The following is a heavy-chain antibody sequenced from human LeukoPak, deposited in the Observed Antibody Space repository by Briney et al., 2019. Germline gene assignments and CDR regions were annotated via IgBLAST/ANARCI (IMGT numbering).Heavy chain of an antibody. Sequence: GGSLRLSCAASGFTFSSYGMHWVRQAPGKGLEWVAFIRYDGSNKYYADSVKGRFTISRDNSKNTLYLQMNSLRAEDTAVYYCARDLERSRLYRGYYFDYWGQGTLVTVSS. D-gene: IGHD1-26*01. J-gene: IGHJ4*02. CDR1: GFTFSSYG. CDR3: ARDLERSRLYRGYYFDY. CDR2: IRYDGSNK. V-gene: IGHV3-30*02.